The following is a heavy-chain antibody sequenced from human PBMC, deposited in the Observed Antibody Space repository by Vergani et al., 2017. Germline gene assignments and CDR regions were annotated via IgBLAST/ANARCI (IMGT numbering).Heavy chain of an antibody. Sequence: EVQLLESGGGLVQPGGSLRLSCAASGFTFSSYAMSWVRQAPGKGLEWVSAISGSGGSTYYADSVKGRFTISRDNSKNTLYLQMNSLRAEDTAVYYCAKDEWVVAQYQGMVYYYYYMDVWGKGTTVTVSS. J-gene: IGHJ6*03. D-gene: IGHD2-15*01. CDR3: AKDEWVVAQYQGMVYYYYYMDV. V-gene: IGHV3-23*01. CDR1: GFTFSSYA. CDR2: ISGSGGST.